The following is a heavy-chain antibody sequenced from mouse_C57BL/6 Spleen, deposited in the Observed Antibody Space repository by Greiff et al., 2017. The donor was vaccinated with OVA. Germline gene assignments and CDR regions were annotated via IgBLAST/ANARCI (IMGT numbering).Heavy chain of an antibody. Sequence: QVQLQQSGAELVRPGASVTLSCKASGYTFTDYEMHWVKQTPVHGLEWIGAIDPETGGTAYNEKFKGKAILTADKSSSTAYMELRSLTSEDSAVYYCSRKYYDYSAFAYWGQGILVTVSA. CDR3: SRKYYDYSAFAY. V-gene: IGHV1-15*01. CDR2: IDPETGGT. J-gene: IGHJ3*01. CDR1: GYTFTDYE. D-gene: IGHD2-4*01.